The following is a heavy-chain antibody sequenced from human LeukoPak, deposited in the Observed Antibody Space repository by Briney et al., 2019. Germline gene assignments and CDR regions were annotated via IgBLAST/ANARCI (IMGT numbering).Heavy chain of an antibody. CDR3: AGESLEMATTPHYDY. CDR1: GFTFDDYA. CDR2: ISWNSGSI. Sequence: PGGSLRLSCAASGFTFDDYAMHWVRQAPGKGLEWVSTISWNSGSIGYADSVKGRFTISRDNAKNSLYLQMNSLRAEDTAVYYCAGESLEMATTPHYDYWGQGTLVTVSS. D-gene: IGHD5-24*01. J-gene: IGHJ4*02. V-gene: IGHV3-9*01.